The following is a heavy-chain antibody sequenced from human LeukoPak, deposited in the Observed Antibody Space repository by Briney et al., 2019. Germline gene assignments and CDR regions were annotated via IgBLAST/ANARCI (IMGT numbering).Heavy chain of an antibody. J-gene: IGHJ4*02. CDR2: IYHSGST. D-gene: IGHD2-15*01. CDR1: GYSISSGYY. V-gene: IGHV4-38-2*01. Sequence: SETLSLTCAASGYSISSGYYWGWIRQPPGKGLEWIGSIYHSGSTYYNPSLKSRVTISVDTSKNQFSLKLSSVTAADTAVYYCARQTVVAATLDYWGQGTLVTVSS. CDR3: ARQTVVAATLDY.